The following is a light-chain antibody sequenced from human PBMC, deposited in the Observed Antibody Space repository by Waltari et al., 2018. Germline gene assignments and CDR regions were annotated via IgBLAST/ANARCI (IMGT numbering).Light chain of an antibody. V-gene: IGLV2-11*01. J-gene: IGLJ2*01. Sequence: QSALTQPRSVSGSPGPSVTISCIGTSSDVGNYDYVSWYQEQPGKAPKLMIFDVNKRPSGVPDRFSGSKAGNTASPTISVLQAEDEADYYCCSYAGSYTYVIFGGGTKLTVL. CDR3: CSYAGSYTYVI. CDR1: SSDVGNYDY. CDR2: DVN.